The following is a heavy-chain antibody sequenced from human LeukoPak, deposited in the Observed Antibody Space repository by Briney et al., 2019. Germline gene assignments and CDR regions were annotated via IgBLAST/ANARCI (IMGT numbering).Heavy chain of an antibody. D-gene: IGHD2-21*01. CDR3: AREFSAIRAFDI. CDR2: INPNSGGT. Sequence: ASVKVSCKAAGDTFTGYYMHWVRQAPGQGLEWMGWINPNSGGTNYAQKFQGRVTMTRDTSISTAYMELSRLRSDDTAVYYCAREFSAIRAFDIWGQGTMVTVSS. J-gene: IGHJ3*02. V-gene: IGHV1-2*02. CDR1: GDTFTGYY.